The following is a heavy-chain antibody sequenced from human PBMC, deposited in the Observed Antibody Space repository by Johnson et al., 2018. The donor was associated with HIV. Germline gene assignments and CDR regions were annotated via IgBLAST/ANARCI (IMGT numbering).Heavy chain of an antibody. Sequence: VQLVESGGGVVRPGGSVRLSCVVSGLNFSDYGMHWVRQATGKGLEWVSAIGTAGDTYYPGSVKGRFTISRENAKNSLYLQMNSLRAGDTAVYYCARDSASDAFDIWGQGTMVTVSS. V-gene: IGHV3-13*01. CDR1: GLNFSDYG. D-gene: IGHD2-2*01. CDR2: IGTAGDT. CDR3: ARDSASDAFDI. J-gene: IGHJ3*02.